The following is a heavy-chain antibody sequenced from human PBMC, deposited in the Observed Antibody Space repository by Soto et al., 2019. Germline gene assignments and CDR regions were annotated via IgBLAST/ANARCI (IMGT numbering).Heavy chain of an antibody. CDR2: IFFTGSA. CDR3: ARDGHGMDV. Sequence: PSETLSLTCTVSGGSVRTGSYDWAWIRQPPGQGLEWIGKIFFTGSAHYDPSLNNRVTMSVDTSKNQFSLTVTSVTAADTAIYYCARDGHGMDVWGQGTTVTVSS. J-gene: IGHJ6*02. CDR1: GGSVRTGSYD. V-gene: IGHV4-61*01.